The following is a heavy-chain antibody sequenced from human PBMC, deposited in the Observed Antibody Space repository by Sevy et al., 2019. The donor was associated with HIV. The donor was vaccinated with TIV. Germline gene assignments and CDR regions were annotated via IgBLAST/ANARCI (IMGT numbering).Heavy chain of an antibody. D-gene: IGHD2-15*01. J-gene: IGHJ3*02. V-gene: IGHV4-39*01. CDR3: ARHNEKVVGLFYAIDI. CDR1: GGSISSSSYY. Sequence: SETLSLTCTVSGGSISSSSYYWGWIRQPPGKGLEWIGSIYYSGSTYYNPSLKSRVTISVDTSKNQFSLKLSSVTAADTALYYCARHNEKVVGLFYAIDIWGQGTMVTVSS. CDR2: IYYSGST.